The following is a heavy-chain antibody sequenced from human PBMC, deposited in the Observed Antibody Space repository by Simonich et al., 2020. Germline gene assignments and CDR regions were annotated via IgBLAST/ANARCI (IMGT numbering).Heavy chain of an antibody. D-gene: IGHD4-4*01. CDR3: ARDYSNYDAFDI. V-gene: IGHV3-74*01. CDR2: INSDGSGT. Sequence: EVQLVESGGGLVQPGGSLRLSCAASGVTFSSYWMHWVRQAPGKGLVGVSRINSDGSGTSYADSVKGRFTISRDNAKNTLYLQMNSLRAEDTAVYYCARDYSNYDAFDIWGQGTMVTVSS. J-gene: IGHJ3*02. CDR1: GVTFSSYW.